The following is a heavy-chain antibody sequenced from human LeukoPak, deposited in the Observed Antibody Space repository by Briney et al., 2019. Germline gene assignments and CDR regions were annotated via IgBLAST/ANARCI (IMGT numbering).Heavy chain of an antibody. CDR1: GFTFSSYA. Sequence: GGSLRLSCAASGFTFSSYAMSWVRQAPGKGLEWVPAISGSGGSTYYADSVKGRFTISRDNSKNTLYLQMNSLRAEDTAVYYCAKGYYYGSGSYYPFDVWGQGTTVTVSS. D-gene: IGHD3-10*01. J-gene: IGHJ6*02. CDR3: AKGYYYGSGSYYPFDV. V-gene: IGHV3-23*01. CDR2: ISGSGGST.